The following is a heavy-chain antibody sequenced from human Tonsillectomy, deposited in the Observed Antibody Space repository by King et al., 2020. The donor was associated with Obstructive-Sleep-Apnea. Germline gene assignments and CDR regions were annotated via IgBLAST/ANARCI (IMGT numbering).Heavy chain of an antibody. CDR2: ISGDSGTI. J-gene: IGHJ3*02. CDR1: GFTFSTYS. CDR3: ATPTVVTLGFGFDI. D-gene: IGHD4-23*01. V-gene: IGHV3-48*04. Sequence: VQLVESGGGLVQPGGSLRLSCAASGFTFSTYSMNWVRQAPGKGLEWVSYISGDSGTIHYTDSVKGRFTISRDNAKNSLYLQMNSLRAEDTAVYYCATPTVVTLGFGFDIWGQGTMVTVSS.